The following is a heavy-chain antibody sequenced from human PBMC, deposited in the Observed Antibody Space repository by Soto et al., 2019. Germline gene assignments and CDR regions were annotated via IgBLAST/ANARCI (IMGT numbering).Heavy chain of an antibody. CDR3: AKDPLESNYLLSSYWFDP. J-gene: IGHJ5*02. V-gene: IGHV3-23*01. CDR2: ISGSGGST. Sequence: EVQLLESGGGLVQPGGSLRLSCAASGFTFSSYAMSWVRQAPGKGLEWVSAISGSGGSTYYADSVKGRFTISRDNSKNTRYLQMNSLRAEDTAVYYCAKDPLESNYLLSSYWFDPWGQGTLVTVSS. CDR1: GFTFSSYA. D-gene: IGHD4-4*01.